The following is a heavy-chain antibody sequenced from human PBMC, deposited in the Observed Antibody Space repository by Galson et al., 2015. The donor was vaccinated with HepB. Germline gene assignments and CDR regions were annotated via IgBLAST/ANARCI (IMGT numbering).Heavy chain of an antibody. J-gene: IGHJ6*03. CDR3: ARESQYGSGSSVQYYYYMDV. Sequence: SVKASCKASGYTFTGYYMHWVRQAPGQGLEWMGWINPNSGGTNYAQKFQGRVTMTRDTSISTAYMELSRLRSDDTAVYYCARESQYGSGSSVQYYYYMDVWGKGTTVTVSS. CDR2: INPNSGGT. CDR1: GYTFTGYY. D-gene: IGHD3-10*01. V-gene: IGHV1-2*02.